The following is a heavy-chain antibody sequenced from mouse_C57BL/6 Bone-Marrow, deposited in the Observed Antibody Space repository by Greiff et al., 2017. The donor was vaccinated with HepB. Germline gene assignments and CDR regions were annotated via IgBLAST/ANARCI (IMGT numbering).Heavy chain of an antibody. CDR3: ARYGTTERDYYAMDY. CDR2: IRNKANGYTT. D-gene: IGHD1-1*01. CDR1: GFTFTDYY. V-gene: IGHV7-3*01. Sequence: EVKLMESGGGLVQPGGSLSLSCAASGFTFTDYYMSWVRQPPGKALEWLGFIRNKANGYTTEYSASVKGRFTISRDNSKSILYLQMNALRAEDSATYYCARYGTTERDYYAMDYWGQGTSVTVSS. J-gene: IGHJ4*01.